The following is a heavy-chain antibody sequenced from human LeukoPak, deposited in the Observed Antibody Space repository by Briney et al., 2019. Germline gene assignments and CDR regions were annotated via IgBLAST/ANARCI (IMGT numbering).Heavy chain of an antibody. J-gene: IGHJ4*02. V-gene: IGHV3-74*03. Sequence: GGSLRLSCAASGFNFNDYAMTWVRQAPGKGLEWVSGISGDGSSTTYADSVKGRFAISRDNAKNMLYLQMNSLGVEDTAVYYCASWPVPKGDFDYWGQGTLVTVSA. D-gene: IGHD1-26*01. CDR2: ISGDGSST. CDR3: ASWPVPKGDFDY. CDR1: GFNFNDYA.